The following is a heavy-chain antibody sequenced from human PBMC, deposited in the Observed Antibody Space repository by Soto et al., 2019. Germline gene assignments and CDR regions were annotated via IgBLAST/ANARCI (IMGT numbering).Heavy chain of an antibody. J-gene: IGHJ4*02. CDR3: GTVRASWYIDY. D-gene: IGHD2-2*01. CDR1: GGSISSGGYY. CDR2: ISYSWTT. Sequence: SETLSLTCTVSGGSISSGGYYWSWIRQPPGKGLEWIAYISYSWTTYYNPSLKSRVSISADTCKNQFSLELKSVTVADKAVYYCGTVRASWYIDYWGQGTLVTVSS. V-gene: IGHV4-30-4*01.